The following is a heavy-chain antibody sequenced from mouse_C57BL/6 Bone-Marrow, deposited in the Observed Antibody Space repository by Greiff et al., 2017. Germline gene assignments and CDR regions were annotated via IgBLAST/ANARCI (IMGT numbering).Heavy chain of an antibody. CDR2: IYPGGGYP. CDR1: GYTFTNYW. Sequence: QVHVKQSGAELVRPGTSVKMSCKASGYTFTNYWIGWAKQRPGHGLEWIGDIYPGGGYPNYNEKFKGKATLTADKSSSTAYMQISSLTSEDSAIYYCARGNYYGSSYKYFDVWGTGTTVTVSA. CDR3: ARGNYYGSSYKYFDV. D-gene: IGHD1-1*01. V-gene: IGHV1-63*01. J-gene: IGHJ1*03.